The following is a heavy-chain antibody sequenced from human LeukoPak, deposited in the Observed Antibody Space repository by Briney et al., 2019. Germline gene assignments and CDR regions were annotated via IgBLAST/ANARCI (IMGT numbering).Heavy chain of an antibody. V-gene: IGHV4-59*01. J-gene: IGHJ4*02. CDR1: GGSISSYY. D-gene: IGHD6-13*01. CDR3: ARFGSSRLDFDY. CDR2: IYYSGST. Sequence: SETLCLTCTVSGGSISSYYWSWIRQPPGKGLEWIGYIYYSGSTNYNPSLKSRVTISVDTSKNQFSLKLSSVTAADTAVYYCARFGSSRLDFDYWGQGTLVTVSS.